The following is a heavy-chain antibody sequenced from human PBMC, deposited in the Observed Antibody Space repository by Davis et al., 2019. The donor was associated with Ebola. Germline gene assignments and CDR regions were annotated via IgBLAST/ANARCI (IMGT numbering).Heavy chain of an antibody. CDR1: GGSISNYY. CDR2: MFNGGST. J-gene: IGHJ5*02. CDR3: ARDRGTASGFWFDP. D-gene: IGHD6-13*01. V-gene: IGHV4-59*01. Sequence: MPSETLSLTCTVSGGSISNYYWTWIRQPPGKGLEWIGYMFNGGSTNYNPSLKSRVTISLDTSKNQFSLMLTSVTAADTAVYYCARDRGTASGFWFDPWGQGTLVTVSS.